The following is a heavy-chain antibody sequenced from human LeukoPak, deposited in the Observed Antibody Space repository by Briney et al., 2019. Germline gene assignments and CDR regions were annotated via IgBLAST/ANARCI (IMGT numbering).Heavy chain of an antibody. Sequence: GESLKISCKGSGYNFPSYWIAWVRQMPGKGLEWMGIINPADSDTRYSPSFQGQVPISADKSIGTTYLQWTSLKASDTAMYFCARPTAPGGTDFGYWNQRTLVTVSS. J-gene: IGHJ4*02. CDR3: ARPTAPGGTDFGY. D-gene: IGHD6-13*01. CDR2: INPADSDT. CDR1: GYNFPSYW. V-gene: IGHV5-51*01.